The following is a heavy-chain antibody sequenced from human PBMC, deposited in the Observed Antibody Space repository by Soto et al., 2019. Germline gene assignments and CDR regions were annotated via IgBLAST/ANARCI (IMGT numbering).Heavy chain of an antibody. V-gene: IGHV4-61*01. CDR3: ARESKAAAGRPADY. CDR1: GGSVSSGSYY. J-gene: IGHJ4*02. CDR2: IYYSGST. D-gene: IGHD6-13*01. Sequence: SETLSLTCTVSGGSVSSGSYYRSWIRQPPGKGLEWIGYIYYSGSTNYNPSLKSRVTISVDTSKNQFSLKLSSVTAADTAVYYCARESKAAAGRPADYWGQGTLVTVSS.